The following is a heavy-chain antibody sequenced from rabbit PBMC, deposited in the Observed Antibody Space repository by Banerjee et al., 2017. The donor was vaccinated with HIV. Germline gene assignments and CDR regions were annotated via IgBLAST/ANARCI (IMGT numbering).Heavy chain of an antibody. CDR3: ARGYYGASYNF. CDR1: GFDFSSNT. CDR2: IYNGDGST. Sequence: QEQLVESGGGLVQPEGSLTLTCKASGFDFSSNTMCWVRQAPGKGLEWIGCIYNGDGSTYYASWANGRFTVSKTSSTTVTLQMTSLTAADTATYFCARGYYGASYNFWGPGTLVTVS. J-gene: IGHJ4*01. D-gene: IGHD1-1*01. V-gene: IGHV1S47*01.